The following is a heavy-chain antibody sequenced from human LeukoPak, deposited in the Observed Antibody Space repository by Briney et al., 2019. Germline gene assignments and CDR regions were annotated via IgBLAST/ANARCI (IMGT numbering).Heavy chain of an antibody. Sequence: GASVKISCKASGYTFTGYFIHWVRLAPGQGLEWMGWINPKTGDAIYAPMFQGRVTMTRDTPNSTVYMEMSSLRSDDTAFYFCAKDGEYYDSIGYPGYWGQGTLVTVSS. CDR1: GYTFTGYF. D-gene: IGHD3-22*01. CDR2: INPKTGDA. CDR3: AKDGEYYDSIGYPGY. J-gene: IGHJ4*02. V-gene: IGHV1-2*02.